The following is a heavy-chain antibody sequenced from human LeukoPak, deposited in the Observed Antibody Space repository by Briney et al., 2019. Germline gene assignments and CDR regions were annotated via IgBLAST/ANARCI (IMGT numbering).Heavy chain of an antibody. D-gene: IGHD1-26*01. CDR1: GFAVSTNY. V-gene: IGHV3-66*02. CDR2: IYSDGST. J-gene: IGHJ5*02. CDR3: ARDPRSESYYPWGWFDP. Sequence: GGYLRLYCAASGFAVSTNYLSWVRQAPGKGLEWVSVIYSDGSTYYTDSVKGRFTISRDNSKNTLYLQMNSLITEDTAVFYCARDPRSESYYPWGWFDPWGQGTLVTVSS.